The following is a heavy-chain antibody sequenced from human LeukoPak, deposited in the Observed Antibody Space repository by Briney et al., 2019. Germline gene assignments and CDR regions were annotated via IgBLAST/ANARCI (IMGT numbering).Heavy chain of an antibody. CDR1: GDSINSGTYY. V-gene: IGHV4-61*01. Sequence: SQTLSLTYTVSGDSINSGTYYWSWIRQPPGKGLEWIGYIYYSGSTNYNPSLKSRVAISVDTSKNQFSLKLSSVTAADTAVYYCAREESMVRGTSWFDPWGQGTLVTVSS. CDR3: AREESMVRGTSWFDP. D-gene: IGHD3-10*01. CDR2: IYYSGST. J-gene: IGHJ5*02.